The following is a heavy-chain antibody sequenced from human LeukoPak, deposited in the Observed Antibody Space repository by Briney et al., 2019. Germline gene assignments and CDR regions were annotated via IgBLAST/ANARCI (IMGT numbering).Heavy chain of an antibody. Sequence: PSETLSLTCTVSGGSISSSSYYWGWIRQPPGKGLEWIGSISYSGSTYYNPSLRSRVTISVDTSKNQFSLELSSVTAADTAVYYCARGVLQNSGYTPCDYWGQGTLVTVSS. CDR3: ARGVLQNSGYTPCDY. D-gene: IGHD5-12*01. CDR2: ISYSGST. J-gene: IGHJ4*02. V-gene: IGHV4-39*07. CDR1: GGSISSSSYY.